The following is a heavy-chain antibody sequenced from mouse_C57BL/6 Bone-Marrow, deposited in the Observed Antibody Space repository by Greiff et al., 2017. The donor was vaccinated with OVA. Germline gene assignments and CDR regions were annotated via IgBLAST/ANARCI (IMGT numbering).Heavy chain of an antibody. J-gene: IGHJ2*01. CDR2: ISSGGSYT. CDR1: GFTFSSYG. Sequence: EVMLVESGGDLVKPGGSLKLSCAASGFTFSSYGMSWVRQTPDKRLEWVATISSGGSYTYYPDSVKGRFTISRDNAKNTLYLQMSSLKSEDTAMYYCARQRSNYYGDYWGQGTTLTVSS. V-gene: IGHV5-6*01. CDR3: ARQRSNYYGDY.